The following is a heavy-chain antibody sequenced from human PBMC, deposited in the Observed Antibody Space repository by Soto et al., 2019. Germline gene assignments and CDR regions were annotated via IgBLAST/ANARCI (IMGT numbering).Heavy chain of an antibody. D-gene: IGHD1-26*01. CDR2: ISSSSSYI. Sequence: EVQLVESGGGLVKPGGSLRLSCAASGFTFSSYSMNWVRQAPGKGLEWVSSISSSSSYIYYADSVKGRFTISRDNAKNSRYLQMNSLRAEDTAVYYCARRPYYESNWFDPWGQGTLVTVSS. J-gene: IGHJ5*02. V-gene: IGHV3-21*01. CDR1: GFTFSSYS. CDR3: ARRPYYESNWFDP.